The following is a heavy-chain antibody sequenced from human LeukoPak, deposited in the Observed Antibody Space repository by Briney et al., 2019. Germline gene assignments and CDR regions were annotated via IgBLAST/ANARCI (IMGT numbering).Heavy chain of an antibody. CDR3: ARGARSSTSGWFDP. CDR1: GGTFSSYA. Sequence: ASVKVSCKASGGTFSSYAISWVRQAPGQGLEWMGGIIPIFGTANYAQKFQGGVTITADESTSTAYMELSSLRSEDTAVYYCARGARSSTSGWFDPWGQGTLVTVSS. D-gene: IGHD2-2*01. CDR2: IIPIFGTA. J-gene: IGHJ5*02. V-gene: IGHV1-69*13.